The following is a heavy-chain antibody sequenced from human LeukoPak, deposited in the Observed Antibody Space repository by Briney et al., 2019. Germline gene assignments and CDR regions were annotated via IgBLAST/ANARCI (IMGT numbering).Heavy chain of an antibody. CDR2: IYSGGST. Sequence: GGSLRLSCAASGLIVRGDFMSWVRRAPGKGLEWVSVIYSGGSTYYADSVKGRFTISRDNSKNTLYLQMNSLRAEDTAVYYCARGPPTAIDWYFDLWGRGSLVTVSS. CDR3: ARGPPTAIDWYFDL. J-gene: IGHJ2*01. V-gene: IGHV3-53*01. D-gene: IGHD5-18*01. CDR1: GLIVRGDF.